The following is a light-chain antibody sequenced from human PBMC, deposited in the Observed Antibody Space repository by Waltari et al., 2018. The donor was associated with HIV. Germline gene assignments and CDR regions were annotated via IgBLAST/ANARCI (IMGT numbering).Light chain of an antibody. Sequence: VLTQSPGTLSVSPGERATLSCRASQRIDTTSVSWYQHKAGQPPRLIIYGASTRASGIPPRFSGSGSGTDFTLTISGLQPEDFASYYCLQDYNLPGAFGQGT. J-gene: IGKJ1*01. CDR2: GAS. V-gene: IGKV3D-7*01. CDR3: LQDYNLPGA. CDR1: QRIDTTS.